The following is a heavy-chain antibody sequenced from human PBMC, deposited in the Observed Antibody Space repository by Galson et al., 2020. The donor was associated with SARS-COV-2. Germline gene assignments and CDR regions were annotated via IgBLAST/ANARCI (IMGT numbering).Heavy chain of an antibody. Sequence: SEILSLTCTVSGGSISSYYWSWIRQPPGKGLDWIRYIYYSGRTNYNPSLKSRVTISVDTSKNQFSLKLSSVTAADTAVYYCARSQDWNLDPDYYYGMDVWGQGTTVTVSS. J-gene: IGHJ6*02. D-gene: IGHD1-7*01. CDR2: IYYSGRT. CDR3: ARSQDWNLDPDYYYGMDV. CDR1: GGSISSYY. V-gene: IGHV4-59*01.